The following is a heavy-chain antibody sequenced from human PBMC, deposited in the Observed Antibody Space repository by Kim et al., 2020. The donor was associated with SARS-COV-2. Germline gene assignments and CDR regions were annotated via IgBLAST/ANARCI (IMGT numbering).Heavy chain of an antibody. Sequence: YADSVKGRFTISRENSKNTLYLKMNSLRAEDTAVYYCARTLVLSGYYGMDVWGQGTTVTVSS. V-gene: IGHV3-33*01. CDR3: ARTLVLSGYYGMDV. J-gene: IGHJ6*02. D-gene: IGHD3-10*01.